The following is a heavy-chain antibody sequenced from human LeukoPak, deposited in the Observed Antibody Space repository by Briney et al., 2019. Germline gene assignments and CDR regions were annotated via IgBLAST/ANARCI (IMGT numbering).Heavy chain of an antibody. CDR2: IKQDGSEK. D-gene: IGHD3-22*01. CDR3: ARDYYGSTGPLTY. V-gene: IGHV3-7*01. CDR1: GFTFSSYW. J-gene: IGHJ4*02. Sequence: GGSLRLSCAASGFTFSSYWMSWFRQAPGKGLEWVANIKQDGSEKFYVDSVKGRFTISRDNAKNSLYLQMNSLRAEDTAVYFCARDYYGSTGPLTYWGQGALVTVSS.